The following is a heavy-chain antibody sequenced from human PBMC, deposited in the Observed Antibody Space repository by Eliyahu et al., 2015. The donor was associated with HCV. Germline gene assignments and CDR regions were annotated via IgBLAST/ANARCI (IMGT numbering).Heavy chain of an antibody. CDR1: FTFSSYW. CDR3: ARDIPGAYCGGDCSDAFDI. Sequence: FTFSSYWMSWVRQAPGKGLEWVANIKQDGSEKYYVDSVKGRFTISRDNAKNSLYLQMNSLRAEDTAVYYCARDIPGAYCGGDCSDAFDIWGQGTMVTVSS. V-gene: IGHV3-7*05. J-gene: IGHJ3*02. D-gene: IGHD2-21*02. CDR2: IKQDGSEK.